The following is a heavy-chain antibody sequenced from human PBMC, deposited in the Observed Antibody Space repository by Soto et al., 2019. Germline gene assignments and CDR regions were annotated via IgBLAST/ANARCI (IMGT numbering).Heavy chain of an antibody. CDR3: AKIGFSSSGDYYYSYGMDG. V-gene: IGHV3-23*01. D-gene: IGHD6-13*01. Sequence: PGGSLRLSCAASGFTFSSYAMSWVRQAPGKGLEWVSAISGSGGSTYYADSVKGRFTISRDNSKNTLYLQMNSLRAEDTAVYYCAKIGFSSSGDYYYSYGMDGWGQGTTVTVSS. J-gene: IGHJ6*02. CDR1: GFTFSSYA. CDR2: ISGSGGST.